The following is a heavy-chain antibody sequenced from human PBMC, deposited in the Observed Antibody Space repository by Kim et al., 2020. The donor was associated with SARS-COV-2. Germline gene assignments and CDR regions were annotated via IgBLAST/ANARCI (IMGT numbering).Heavy chain of an antibody. CDR2: IRSKGDGETT. V-gene: IGHV3-49*03. CDR1: GLNFGDYA. Sequence: GGSLRLSCTASGLNFGDYAMSWFRQAPGKGLEWVSSIRSKGDGETTEYSASVKGRFTISRDDFKRIAYLQMNGLKTEDTAVYYCTSGRYYYDRSAYYHDYWGQGTLVSVPS. J-gene: IGHJ4*02. D-gene: IGHD3-3*01. CDR3: TSGRYYYDRSAYYHDY.